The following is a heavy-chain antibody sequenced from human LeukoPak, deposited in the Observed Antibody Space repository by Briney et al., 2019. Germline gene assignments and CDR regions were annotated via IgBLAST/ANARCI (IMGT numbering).Heavy chain of an antibody. D-gene: IGHD3-9*01. J-gene: IGHJ6*03. CDR1: GFTCADYG. V-gene: IGHV3-20*04. Sequence: TGPSLRLYCAASGFTCADYGMSWGRQAPGQGPPWVSGLNCNVGSTGYADSVKGRFTISRDNAKNSLYLQMNSLRAEDTALYYCAREGAEYDILTGYYRYYYYMDVWGKGTTVTVSS. CDR2: LNCNVGST. CDR3: AREGAEYDILTGYYRYYYYMDV.